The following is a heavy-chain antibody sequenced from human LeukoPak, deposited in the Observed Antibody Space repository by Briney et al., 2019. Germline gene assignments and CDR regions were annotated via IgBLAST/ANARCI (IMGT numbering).Heavy chain of an antibody. D-gene: IGHD6-19*01. CDR3: AKETWAVAGTGYFDY. Sequence: GGSLRLSCAASGFTLSSYWMYWVRQAPGKGLVWVSLVSLDGSTTTYADSVKGRFTISRDNAKNTLFLQMNSLRAEDTAVYYCAKETWAVAGTGYFDYWGQGTLVTVSS. J-gene: IGHJ4*02. CDR1: GFTLSSYW. V-gene: IGHV3-74*01. CDR2: VSLDGSTT.